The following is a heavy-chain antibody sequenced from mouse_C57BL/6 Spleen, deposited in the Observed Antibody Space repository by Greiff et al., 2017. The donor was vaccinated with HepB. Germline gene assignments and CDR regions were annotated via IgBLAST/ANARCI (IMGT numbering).Heavy chain of an antibody. CDR2: INYDGSST. Sequence: EVMLVESEGGLVQPGSSMKLSCTASGFTFSDYYMAWVRQVPEKGLEWVANINYDGSSTYYLDSLKSRFIISRDNAKNILYLQMSSLKSEDTATYYCARVDYYGSSGFAYWGQGTLVTVSA. D-gene: IGHD1-1*01. J-gene: IGHJ3*01. CDR1: GFTFSDYY. V-gene: IGHV5-16*01. CDR3: ARVDYYGSSGFAY.